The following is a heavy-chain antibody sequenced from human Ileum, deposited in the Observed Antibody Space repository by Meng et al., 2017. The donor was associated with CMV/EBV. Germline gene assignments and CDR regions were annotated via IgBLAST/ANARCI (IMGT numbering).Heavy chain of an antibody. Sequence: GGSLRLSCAASGFTFSSYAMSWVRQAPGKGLEWVSAISGSGGSTYYADSVKGRFTISRDNSKNTLYLQMNSLRAEDTAVYYCAPSRTYYYDSSGPPGYWVQGTLVTVSS. V-gene: IGHV3-23*01. D-gene: IGHD3-22*01. J-gene: IGHJ4*02. CDR2: ISGSGGST. CDR1: GFTFSSYA. CDR3: APSRTYYYDSSGPPGY.